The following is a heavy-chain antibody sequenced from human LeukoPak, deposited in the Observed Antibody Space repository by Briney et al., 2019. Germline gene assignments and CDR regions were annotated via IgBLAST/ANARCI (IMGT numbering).Heavy chain of an antibody. CDR2: INHLGHT. V-gene: IGHV4-34*01. CDR1: GGSFSGNY. J-gene: IGHJ3*02. D-gene: IGHD4-17*01. Sequence: SETLSLTCAVYGGSFSGNYWNWIRQPPGKGLEWIGEINHLGHTNYNPSLKSRATTSVDTSRNQFSLRLTSVTAADTAVYFCARGDYRDYTFYMWGQGTMVTVSS. CDR3: ARGDYRDYTFYM.